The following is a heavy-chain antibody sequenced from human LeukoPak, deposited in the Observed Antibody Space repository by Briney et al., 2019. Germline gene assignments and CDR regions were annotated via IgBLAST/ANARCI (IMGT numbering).Heavy chain of an antibody. D-gene: IGHD3-9*01. CDR3: ARGRKYYDILTGGGLSQYYFDY. V-gene: IGHV4-34*01. Sequence: SETLSLTCAVYGWSFSDYYWSWIRQSPGKGLECIVEINHSGTTHYNPSLKSRVTISVDTSKNQFSLKLRSVTAADTAVYYCARGRKYYDILTGGGLSQYYFDYWGQGTLVTVSS. CDR1: GWSFSDYY. J-gene: IGHJ4*02. CDR2: INHSGTT.